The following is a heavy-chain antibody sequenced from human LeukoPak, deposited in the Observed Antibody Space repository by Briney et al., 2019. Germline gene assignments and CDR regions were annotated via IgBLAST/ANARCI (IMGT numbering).Heavy chain of an antibody. CDR2: INTDGTGT. CDR1: GFTFSNYW. V-gene: IGHV3-74*01. CDR3: ARHSTSIFGVVTEDY. Sequence: PGGSLRLSCAASGFTFSNYWMHWVRQAPGKGLVWVSRINTDGTGTSYADSVKGRFTISRDNAKNTLYLQMNSLRVEDTAVYYCARHSTSIFGVVTEDYWGQGTLVTVSP. J-gene: IGHJ4*02. D-gene: IGHD3-3*01.